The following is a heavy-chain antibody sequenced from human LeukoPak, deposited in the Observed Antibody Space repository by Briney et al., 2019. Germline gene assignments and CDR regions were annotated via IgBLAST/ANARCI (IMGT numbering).Heavy chain of an antibody. CDR3: ATSYGQYFDR. J-gene: IGHJ4*02. V-gene: IGHV4-31*03. Sequence: SETLSLTCTVSGGSISSGGYYWSWIRQHPGKGLEWIGFIYDSGRTYYNPSLNSRVTISVDTSKNHFSLKLSSVTAADTAVYYCATSYGQYFDRWGQGILVTVSS. D-gene: IGHD5-18*01. CDR2: IYDSGRT. CDR1: GGSISSGGYY.